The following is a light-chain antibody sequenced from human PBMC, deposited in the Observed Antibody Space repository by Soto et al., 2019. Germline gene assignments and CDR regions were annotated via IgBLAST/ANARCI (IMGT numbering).Light chain of an antibody. CDR3: AAWDDSLTAL. CDR1: SSNIGSNT. J-gene: IGLJ2*01. V-gene: IGLV1-44*01. Sequence: QSVLTQPPSASGTPGQRVTISCSGSSSNIGSNTVNWYQQLPRTAPKLLIYSNKQRPSGVPDRCSGSKSGTSASLAISGLQSEDEADYYCAAWDDSLTALFGGGTKLTVL. CDR2: SNK.